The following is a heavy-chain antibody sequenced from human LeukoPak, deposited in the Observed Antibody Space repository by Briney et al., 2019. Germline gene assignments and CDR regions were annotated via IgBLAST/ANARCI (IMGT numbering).Heavy chain of an antibody. CDR1: GFTFSSYA. J-gene: IGHJ4*02. CDR2: ISGSGGST. D-gene: IGHD3-22*01. Sequence: GGSLRLSCAASGFTFSSYAMNGVRQAPGRGLEGGSVISGSGGSTYYADSVQGRFTISRDNSNNTLYLQMNSLRAEDTAVYYCAKDPAITMIVVVITHFDYWGQGTLVTVSS. V-gene: IGHV3-23*01. CDR3: AKDPAITMIVVVITHFDY.